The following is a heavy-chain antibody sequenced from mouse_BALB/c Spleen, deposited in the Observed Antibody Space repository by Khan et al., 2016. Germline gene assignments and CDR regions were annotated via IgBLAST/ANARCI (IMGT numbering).Heavy chain of an antibody. CDR3: GNWDWYFDG. V-gene: IGHV14-3*02. CDR1: GFNFKDTY. D-gene: IGHD4-1*01. J-gene: IGHJ1*01. Sequence: VQLKQSGAELVKPGASVKLSCTASGFNFKDTYMHWVKQRPEQGLEWIGRIDPANGTTKYDPKFQGKSTITADTSSNTAYLQLSSLTSEDTAVYYCGNWDWYFDGWGAGTTLTVSS. CDR2: IDPANGTT.